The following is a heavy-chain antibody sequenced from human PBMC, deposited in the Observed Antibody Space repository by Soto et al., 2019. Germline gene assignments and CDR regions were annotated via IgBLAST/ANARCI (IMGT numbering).Heavy chain of an antibody. CDR2: ITNDGNNG. J-gene: IGHJ6*02. Sequence: QMNLVESGGGVVQPGGSLRLSCEPSGFVFGDYGMHWVRQAPGKGLGWVALITNDGNNGYFEESGKGRFSISRGRSTNTVDLLMNSLRPEDTGVYYCAKEGPGGGRHFYYAMDVWGQGTTVTVSS. D-gene: IGHD1-26*01. CDR3: AKEGPGGGRHFYYAMDV. V-gene: IGHV3-30*02. CDR1: GFVFGDYG.